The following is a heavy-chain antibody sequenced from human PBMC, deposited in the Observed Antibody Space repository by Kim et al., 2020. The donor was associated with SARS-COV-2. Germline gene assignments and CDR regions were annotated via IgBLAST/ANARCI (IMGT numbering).Heavy chain of an antibody. CDR3: ARGRQQPHYGMDV. Sequence: SETLSLTCAVYGGSFSGYYWSWIRQPPGKGLEWIGEINHSGSTNYNPSLKSRVTISVDTSKNQFSLKLSSVTAADTAVYYCARGRQQPHYGMDVWGQGTTVTVSS. CDR2: INHSGST. D-gene: IGHD6-13*01. V-gene: IGHV4-34*01. CDR1: GGSFSGYY. J-gene: IGHJ6*02.